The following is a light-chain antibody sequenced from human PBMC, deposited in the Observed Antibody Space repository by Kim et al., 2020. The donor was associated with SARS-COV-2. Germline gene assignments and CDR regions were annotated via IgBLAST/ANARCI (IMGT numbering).Light chain of an antibody. V-gene: IGKV3-20*01. J-gene: IGKJ1*01. CDR2: GAS. CDR3: QQYGSSPPWT. CDR1: QSVSGSY. Sequence: PGERATHSCRASQSVSGSYLAWYQQKPGQAPRLLIYGASSRATGIPDRFSGSGSGTDFTLTISRLEPEDFAVYYCQQYGSSPPWTFGQGTKVEIK.